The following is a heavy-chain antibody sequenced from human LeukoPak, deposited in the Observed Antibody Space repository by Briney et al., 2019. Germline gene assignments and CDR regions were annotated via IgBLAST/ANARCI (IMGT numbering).Heavy chain of an antibody. J-gene: IGHJ4*02. CDR2: IIPIFGTA. Sequence: SVKVSCKASGGTFSSYAISWVRQAPGQGPEWMGGIIPIFGTANYAQKFQGRVTITADESTSTAYMELSSLRSEDTAVYYCARDRLVKNYDFWSGQWNWGQGTLVTVSS. V-gene: IGHV1-69*13. D-gene: IGHD3-3*01. CDR3: ARDRLVKNYDFWSGQWN. CDR1: GGTFSSYA.